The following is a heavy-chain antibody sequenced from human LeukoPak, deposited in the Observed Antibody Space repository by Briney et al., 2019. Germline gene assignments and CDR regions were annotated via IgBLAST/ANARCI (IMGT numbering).Heavy chain of an antibody. CDR1: GGTFSSYA. J-gene: IGHJ3*02. V-gene: IGHV1-69*13. CDR2: IIPIFGTA. CDR3: ARDAYYDSSDPYGGAFHI. Sequence: SVKVSCKASGGTFSSYAISWVRQAPGQGLEWMGGIIPIFGTANYAQKFQGRVTITADESTSTAYMELSSLRSEDTAVYYCARDAYYDSSDPYGGAFHIWGQGTMVTVSS. D-gene: IGHD3-22*01.